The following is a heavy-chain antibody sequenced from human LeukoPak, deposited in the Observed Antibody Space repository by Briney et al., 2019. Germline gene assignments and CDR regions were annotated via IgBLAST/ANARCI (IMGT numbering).Heavy chain of an antibody. CDR3: TRVDSMLRGDITDYYFDY. D-gene: IGHD3-10*01. CDR2: IHQSGST. CDR1: GGSISSGGYP. Sequence: PSETLSLTCAVSGGSISSGGYPWSWIRQPPGKGLEWIGYIHQSGSTYYNPSLKSRVTISVDRSKNQFSLRLSSVTAADTAVYYCTRVDSMLRGDITDYYFDYWGQGTLVTVSS. J-gene: IGHJ4*02. V-gene: IGHV4-30-2*01.